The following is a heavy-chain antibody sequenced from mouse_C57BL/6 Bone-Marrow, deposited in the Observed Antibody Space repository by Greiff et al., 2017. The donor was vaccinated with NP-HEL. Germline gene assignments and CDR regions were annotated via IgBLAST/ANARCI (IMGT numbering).Heavy chain of an antibody. Sequence: VKLQESGAELVRPGASVTLSCKASGYTFTDYEMHWVKQTPVHGLEWIGAIDPETGGTAYNQKFKGKAILTADKSSSTAYMELRSLTSEDSAVYYCTRLEGPYWGQGTTLTVSS. CDR1: GYTFTDYE. CDR3: TRLEGPY. J-gene: IGHJ2*01. D-gene: IGHD3-3*01. V-gene: IGHV1-15*01. CDR2: IDPETGGT.